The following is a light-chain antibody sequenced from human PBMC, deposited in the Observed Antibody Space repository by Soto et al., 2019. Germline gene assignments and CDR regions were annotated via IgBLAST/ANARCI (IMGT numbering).Light chain of an antibody. J-gene: IGLJ2*01. Sequence: QSVLTQPASVSGSPGQSITISCTGTSSDVGGYNYVSWYQQHPGKAPKLMIYDVSNRPSGVSNRFSGSKSGNTASLTISGLQAEDEADYYCSSYTSSSNLVVFGGGTKYTV. V-gene: IGLV2-14*01. CDR2: DVS. CDR3: SSYTSSSNLVV. CDR1: SSDVGGYNY.